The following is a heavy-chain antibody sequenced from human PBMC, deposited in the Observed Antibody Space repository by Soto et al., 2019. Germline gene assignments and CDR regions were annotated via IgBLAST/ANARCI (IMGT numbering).Heavy chain of an antibody. CDR2: ISYDGSNK. V-gene: IGHV3-30-3*01. J-gene: IGHJ4*02. CDR1: GFTFSSYA. Sequence: QVQLVESGGGVVQPGRSLRLSCAASGFTFSSYAMHWVRQAPGKGLEWVAVISYDGSNKYYADSVKGRFTISRDNSKNTLYLQMNSLRAEDTAVYYCARVNQIAQLPLGYFDYWGQGTLVTVSS. D-gene: IGHD2-2*01. CDR3: ARVNQIAQLPLGYFDY.